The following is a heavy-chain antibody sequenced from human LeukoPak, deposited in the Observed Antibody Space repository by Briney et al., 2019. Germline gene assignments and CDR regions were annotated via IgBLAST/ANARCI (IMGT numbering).Heavy chain of an antibody. Sequence: GGSLRLSCEASGFTFSTYWMSWVRQAPGKGLEWVANIKQDGSEKYYVDSVKGRFTISRDNAKNTLYLQMNSLRPEDTAVYYCARDRPHNWFDPWGQGTLVTVSS. V-gene: IGHV3-7*01. CDR1: GFTFSTYW. CDR2: IKQDGSEK. J-gene: IGHJ5*02. CDR3: ARDRPHNWFDP.